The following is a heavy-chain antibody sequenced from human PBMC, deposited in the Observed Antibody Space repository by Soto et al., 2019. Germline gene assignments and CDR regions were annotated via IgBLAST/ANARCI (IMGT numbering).Heavy chain of an antibody. V-gene: IGHV1-69*08. Sequence: QVQLVQSGAEVKKPGSSVKVSCKASGGTFSSYTISWVRQAPGQGLEWMGRIIPILGIANYAQKFQGRVTITADKSTSTGYMELSSLRSEDTAVYYCAREVHQPLLGNAFDIWGQGTMVTVSS. CDR2: IIPILGIA. CDR1: GGTFSSYT. CDR3: AREVHQPLLGNAFDI. D-gene: IGHD2-21*02. J-gene: IGHJ3*02.